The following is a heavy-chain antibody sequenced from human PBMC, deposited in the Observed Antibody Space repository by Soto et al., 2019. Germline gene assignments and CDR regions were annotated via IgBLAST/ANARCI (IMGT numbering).Heavy chain of an antibody. CDR2: INPNSGGT. CDR3: ARDRTYYDFWSGYVPDYYYGMDV. Sequence: GASVKVSCKASGYTFTGYYMHWVRQAPGQGLEWMGWINPNSGGTNYAQKFQGWVTMTRDTSISTAYMELSRLRSDDTAVYYCARDRTYYDFWSGYVPDYYYGMDVWGQGTTVTVSS. CDR1: GYTFTGYY. V-gene: IGHV1-2*04. J-gene: IGHJ6*02. D-gene: IGHD3-3*01.